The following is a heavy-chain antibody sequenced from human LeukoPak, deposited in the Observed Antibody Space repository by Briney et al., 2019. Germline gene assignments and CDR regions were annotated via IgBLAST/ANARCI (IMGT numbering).Heavy chain of an antibody. J-gene: IGHJ2*01. CDR3: ARAPTYGDYWYFDL. Sequence: SETMSLTCAVSGYSISSGYYWGWIRQPPGKGLEWIGSIYHSGSTYYNPSLKSRVTISVDTSKNQFSLKLSSVTAADTAVYYCARAPTYGDYWYFDLWGRGTLVTVSS. V-gene: IGHV4-38-2*01. CDR1: GYSISSGYY. CDR2: IYHSGST. D-gene: IGHD4-17*01.